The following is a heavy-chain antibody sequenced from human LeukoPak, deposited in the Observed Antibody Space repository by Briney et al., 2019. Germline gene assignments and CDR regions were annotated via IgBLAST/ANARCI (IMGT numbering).Heavy chain of an antibody. CDR1: GYTFTSYY. Sequence: GASVKVSCKASGYTFTSYYIHWVRQAPGQGLEWMGFINPSGDSTSYAQKFQGRVTMTRDMSTGTVYMELSSLRSEDTAVYYCARNVGSGFDYWGQGTLVTVSS. D-gene: IGHD3-10*01. V-gene: IGHV1-46*01. CDR3: ARNVGSGFDY. J-gene: IGHJ4*02. CDR2: INPSGDST.